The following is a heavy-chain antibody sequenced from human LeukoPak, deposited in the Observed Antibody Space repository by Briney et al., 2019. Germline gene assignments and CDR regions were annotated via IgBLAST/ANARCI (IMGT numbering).Heavy chain of an antibody. CDR3: ARKSAARSTSEFDC. J-gene: IGHJ4*02. Sequence: ASVKVSCKASGYTFTGYYINWVRQAPGQGLEWMGWINPNSGGTNYAQKFQGRVTMTSDTSISTAYMELSSLRSDDTAVYYCARKSAARSTSEFDCWGQGTLVTASS. CDR2: INPNSGGT. V-gene: IGHV1-2*02. CDR1: GYTFTGYY. D-gene: IGHD2-2*01.